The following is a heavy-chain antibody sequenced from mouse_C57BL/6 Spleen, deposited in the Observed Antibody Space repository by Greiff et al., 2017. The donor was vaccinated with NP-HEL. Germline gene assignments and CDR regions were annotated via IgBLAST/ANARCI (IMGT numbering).Heavy chain of an antibody. Sequence: QVQLKESGAELAKPGASVKLSCKASGYTFTSYWMHWVKQRPGQGLEWIGYINPSSGYTKYNQKFKDKATLTADKSSSTAYMQLSSLTYEDSAVYYCARSLIYYGQSEEFPFAYWGQGTLVTVSA. CDR2: INPSSGYT. J-gene: IGHJ3*01. D-gene: IGHD2-1*01. CDR3: ARSLIYYGQSEEFPFAY. CDR1: GYTFTSYW. V-gene: IGHV1-7*01.